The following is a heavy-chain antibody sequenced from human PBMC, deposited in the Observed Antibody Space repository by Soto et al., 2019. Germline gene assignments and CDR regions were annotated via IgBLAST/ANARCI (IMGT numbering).Heavy chain of an antibody. J-gene: IGHJ6*02. D-gene: IGHD3-16*01. V-gene: IGHV4-4*07. CDR2: IDTSGTT. CDR1: GGSITSYH. CDR3: ARGPRGYVYYHGMDV. Sequence: SETLSLTCIVSGGSITSYHWSWIRQSAGKGLEWIGRIDTSGTTNYNPSLKSRVTMSVDASKSQFSLNLSSVTAADTAVYYCARGPRGYVYYHGMDVWGQGTTVTVSS.